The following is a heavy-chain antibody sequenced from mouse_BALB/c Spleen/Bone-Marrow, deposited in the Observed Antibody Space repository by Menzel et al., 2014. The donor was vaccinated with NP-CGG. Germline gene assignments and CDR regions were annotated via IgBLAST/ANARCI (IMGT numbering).Heavy chain of an antibody. D-gene: IGHD2-2*01. V-gene: IGHV3-1*02. CDR3: ARGENYGYDGFAY. CDR1: GYSITSGYS. J-gene: IGHJ3*01. Sequence: VQLQQSGPDLVKPSQSLSLTCTVTGYSITSGYSWHWIRQFPGNKLEWMGYIHYSGSTNYNPSPKSRISITRDTSKNQFFLQLISVTTEDTATYYCARGENYGYDGFAYWGQGTLVTVSA. CDR2: IHYSGST.